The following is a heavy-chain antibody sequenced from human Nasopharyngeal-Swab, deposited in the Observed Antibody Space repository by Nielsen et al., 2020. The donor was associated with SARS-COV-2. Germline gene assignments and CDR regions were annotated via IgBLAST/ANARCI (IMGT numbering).Heavy chain of an antibody. CDR2: IRSKANSYAT. CDR3: AKGPMVRGVIHHPDY. CDR1: GFTFSGSA. J-gene: IGHJ4*02. V-gene: IGHV3-73*01. D-gene: IGHD3-10*01. Sequence: GESLKISCAASGFTFSGSAMHWVRQASGKGLEWVGRIRSKANSYATAYAASVKGRFTISRDDSKNTAYLQMNSLRAEDTAVYYCAKGPMVRGVIHHPDYWGQGTLVTVSS.